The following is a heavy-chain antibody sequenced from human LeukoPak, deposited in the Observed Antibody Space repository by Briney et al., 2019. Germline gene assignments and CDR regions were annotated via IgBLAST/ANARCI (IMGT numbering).Heavy chain of an antibody. CDR1: GFTFSSYG. D-gene: IGHD2-2*02. J-gene: IGHJ6*03. V-gene: IGHV3-30*02. CDR2: IRYDGSNK. Sequence: GGSLRLSCAASGFTFSSYGMHWVRQAPGKGLEWVAFIRYDGSNKYYADSVKGRFTISRDNSKNTLYLQTNSLRAEDTAVYYCAKDHCSSTSCYISDYYYMDVWGKGTTVTVSS. CDR3: AKDHCSSTSCYISDYYYMDV.